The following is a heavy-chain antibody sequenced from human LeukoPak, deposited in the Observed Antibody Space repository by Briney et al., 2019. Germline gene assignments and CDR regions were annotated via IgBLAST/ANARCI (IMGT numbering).Heavy chain of an antibody. D-gene: IGHD6-19*01. Sequence: SETLSLTCTVSGGSISRYYWSWIRQPPGKGLEWIGYIYYSGSTNYNPSLKSRLTISLATSKSQFSLKLSSVTAADTAVYYCARGYSSGWNFDGMDVWGQGTTVTVSS. V-gene: IGHV4-59*01. CDR1: GGSISRYY. CDR3: ARGYSSGWNFDGMDV. J-gene: IGHJ6*02. CDR2: IYYSGST.